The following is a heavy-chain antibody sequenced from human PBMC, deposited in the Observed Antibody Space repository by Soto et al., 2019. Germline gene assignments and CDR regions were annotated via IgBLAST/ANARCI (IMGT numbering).Heavy chain of an antibody. Sequence: GGSLRLSCAASGFTFSSYAMSWVRQAPGKGLEWVSAISGSGGSTYYADSVKGRFTISRDNSKNTLYLQMNSLRAEDTAVYYCAKDRSVSSSWYGEYYFDYWGQGTLVTVSS. CDR3: AKDRSVSSSWYGEYYFDY. V-gene: IGHV3-23*01. CDR1: GFTFSSYA. J-gene: IGHJ4*02. D-gene: IGHD6-13*01. CDR2: ISGSGGST.